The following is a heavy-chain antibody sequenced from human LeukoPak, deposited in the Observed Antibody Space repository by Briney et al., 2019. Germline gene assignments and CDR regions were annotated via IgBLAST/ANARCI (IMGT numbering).Heavy chain of an antibody. CDR2: ISYDGSNK. Sequence: GGSLRLSCVDSGFTFRSYAMHWVRQAPGKGLEWVADISYDGSNKFYADSVRGRFTISRDNSKNTLYLEMNSLRAEDTAVYHCAREISIGSFDYWGQGTLVTVSS. CDR1: GFTFRSYA. CDR3: AREISIGSFDY. V-gene: IGHV3-30-3*01. D-gene: IGHD2-15*01. J-gene: IGHJ4*02.